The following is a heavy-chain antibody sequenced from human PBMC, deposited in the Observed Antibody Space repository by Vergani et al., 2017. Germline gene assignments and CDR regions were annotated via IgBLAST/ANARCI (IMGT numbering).Heavy chain of an antibody. J-gene: IGHJ4*02. CDR3: ARSSGYYSYYFDF. CDR1: GYTFTSYY. V-gene: IGHV1-69*18. D-gene: IGHD3-22*01. CDR2: IIPIFGTT. Sequence: QVQLVQSGAEVKKPGASVKVSCKASGYTFTSYYMHWLRQAPGQGLEWMGRIIPIFGTTSYAQKFQGRVTILADESTSTAYMELSSLRSEDTAVYYCARSSGYYSYYFDFWGQGTLVTVSS.